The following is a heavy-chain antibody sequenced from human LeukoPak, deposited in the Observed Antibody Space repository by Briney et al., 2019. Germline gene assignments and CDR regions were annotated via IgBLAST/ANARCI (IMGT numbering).Heavy chain of an antibody. V-gene: IGHV5-51*01. CDR1: GYSFTSYW. J-gene: IGHJ6*03. CDR3: ARTPQRLVPAAKVFYYYMDV. D-gene: IGHD2-2*01. CDR2: IYPGDSDT. Sequence: GESLKISCKGSGYSFTSYWIGWVRQMPGKGLEWIGIIYPGDSDTRYIPSFQGQVTISADKSISTAYLQWSSLKASDTAMYYCARTPQRLVPAAKVFYYYMDVWGKGTTVTVSS.